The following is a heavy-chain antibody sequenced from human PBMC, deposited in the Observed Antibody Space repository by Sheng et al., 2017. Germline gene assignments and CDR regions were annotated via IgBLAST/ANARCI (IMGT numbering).Heavy chain of an antibody. V-gene: IGHV1-18*01. Sequence: QVHLVQSGAEVRKPGASVKVSCKASGYTFTTYGISWVRHAPGQGLEWVGWISSYYGNTKYAQRFEGRVTMTRDTSTSTTDMELGSLTSDDTAVYYCARVGLGVIPGGYYSMDVWGQGTTVTVSS. CDR2: ISSYYGNT. D-gene: IGHD3-16*02. J-gene: IGHJ6*02. CDR3: ARVGLGVIPGGYYSMDV. CDR1: GYTFTTYG.